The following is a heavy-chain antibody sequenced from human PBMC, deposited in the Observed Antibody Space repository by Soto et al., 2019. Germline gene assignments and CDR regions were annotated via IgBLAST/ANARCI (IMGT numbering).Heavy chain of an antibody. CDR3: TTGHS. V-gene: IGHV3-15*01. CDR2: IKDKTDGGTT. J-gene: IGHJ4*02. Sequence: PXGSLRLSCTASGFTFSNMWMSWVRQAPGKGLDWVGRIKDKTDGGTTDYAAPVKGRFAISRDDSKSRLYLQMSSLKTDDTAVYYCTTGHSWGQGTLVTVSS. CDR1: GFTFSNMW.